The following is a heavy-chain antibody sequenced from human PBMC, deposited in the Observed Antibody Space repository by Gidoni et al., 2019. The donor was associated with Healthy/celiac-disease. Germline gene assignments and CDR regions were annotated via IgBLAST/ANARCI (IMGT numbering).Heavy chain of an antibody. J-gene: IGHJ6*02. CDR3: ARGSRDFWSGYYYYYGMDV. CDR2: IYYSGST. V-gene: IGHV4-59*01. CDR1: GGSISSYY. D-gene: IGHD3-3*01. Sequence: QVQLQESGPGLVKPSETLSLTCTVSGGSISSYYWGWIRQPPGKGLEWIGYIYYSGSTNYNPSLKSRVTISVDTSKNQFSLKLSSVTAADTAVYYCARGSRDFWSGYYYYYGMDVWGQGTTVTVSS.